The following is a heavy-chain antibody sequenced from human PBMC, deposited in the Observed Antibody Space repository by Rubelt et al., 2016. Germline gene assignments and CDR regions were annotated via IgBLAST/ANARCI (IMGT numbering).Heavy chain of an antibody. CDR2: ISAYHGNT. D-gene: IGHD4-23*01. J-gene: IGHJ4*02. CDR3: ARDVGGNSVLYYFDY. Sequence: QVQLVQSGAEVKKPGASVKVSCKASGYTFTSYGISWVRQAPGQGLEWMGWISAYHGNTNYAQKLQGRVTMTNDTSTSTAYMELRSLRADDTAVYYWARDVGGNSVLYYFDYWGQGTLVTVSS. V-gene: IGHV1-18*01. CDR1: GYTFTSYG.